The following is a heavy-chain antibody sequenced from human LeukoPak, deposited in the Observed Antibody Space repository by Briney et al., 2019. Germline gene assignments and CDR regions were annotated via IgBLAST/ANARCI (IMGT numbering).Heavy chain of an antibody. V-gene: IGHV4-31*03. Sequence: PSQTLSLTCTVSAGSISSGGYYWSWIRQHPGKGLEWIGYIYYSGSTYYNPSLKSRVTISVDTSKNQFSLKLSSVTAADTAVYYCARDGFCSGGSCYPSYGMDVWGKGTTVTVSS. D-gene: IGHD2-15*01. J-gene: IGHJ6*04. CDR2: IYYSGST. CDR3: ARDGFCSGGSCYPSYGMDV. CDR1: AGSISSGGYY.